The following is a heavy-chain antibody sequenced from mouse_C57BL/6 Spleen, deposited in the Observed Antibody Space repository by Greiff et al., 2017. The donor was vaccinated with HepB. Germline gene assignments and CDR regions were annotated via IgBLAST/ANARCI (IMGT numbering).Heavy chain of an antibody. Sequence: QVQLQQSGAELVRPGTSVKMSCKASGYTFTNYWIGWAKQRPGHGLEWIGDIYPGGGYTNYNEKFKGKATLTADKSSSTAYMQFSSLTSEDSAIYYCARGEIYYGHDGRFAYWGQGTLVTVSA. CDR2: IYPGGGYT. J-gene: IGHJ3*01. V-gene: IGHV1-63*01. CDR1: GYTFTNYW. CDR3: ARGEIYYGHDGRFAY. D-gene: IGHD2-2*01.